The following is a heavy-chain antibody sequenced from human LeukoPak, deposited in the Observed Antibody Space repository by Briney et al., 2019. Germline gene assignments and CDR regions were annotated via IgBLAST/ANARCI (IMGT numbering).Heavy chain of an antibody. D-gene: IGHD6-6*01. Sequence: ASVKVSCKASGYTFTSYDINWVRQATGQGLEWMGWMNPNSGNTGYAQKFQGRVTMTRNTSISTAYMELSSLRSEDTAVYYCASPVQQLGGPGGFDPWGQGTLVTVSP. J-gene: IGHJ5*02. CDR2: MNPNSGNT. V-gene: IGHV1-8*01. CDR3: ASPVQQLGGPGGFDP. CDR1: GYTFTSYD.